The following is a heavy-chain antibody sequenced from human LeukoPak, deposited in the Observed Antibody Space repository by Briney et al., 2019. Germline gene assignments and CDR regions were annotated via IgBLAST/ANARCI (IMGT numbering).Heavy chain of an antibody. CDR1: GYTFTGYY. V-gene: IGHV1-2*02. CDR3: ARPSSGGYYFDD. CDR2: INPNSGGT. D-gene: IGHD2-15*01. Sequence: ASVKVSCKASGYTFTGYYMHWVRQAPGQGLEWMGWINPNSGGTNYAQKFQGRVTMTRDTSITTAYMELSSLRSDDTAVYYCARPSSGGYYFDDWGQGTLVTVSS. J-gene: IGHJ4*02.